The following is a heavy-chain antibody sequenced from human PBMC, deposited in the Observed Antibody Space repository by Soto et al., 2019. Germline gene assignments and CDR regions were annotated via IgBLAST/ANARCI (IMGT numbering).Heavy chain of an antibody. CDR1: GDSLSSGGYY. D-gene: IGHD2-15*01. Sequence: QVQLQESGPGLVEPSQTLSLTCTVSGDSLSSGGYYWSWIRLHPGRGLEWIGFIYYSGSTNFNPSLKSRITMSVDTSKNQFSLKLNSVTAADTAVYYCARGGASSQWFDPWGQGTLVTVSS. CDR2: IYYSGST. V-gene: IGHV4-31*03. CDR3: ARGGASSQWFDP. J-gene: IGHJ5*02.